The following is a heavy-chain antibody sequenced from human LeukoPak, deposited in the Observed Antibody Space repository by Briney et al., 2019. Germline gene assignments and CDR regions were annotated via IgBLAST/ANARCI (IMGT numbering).Heavy chain of an antibody. CDR2: IYSAGST. J-gene: IGHJ4*02. D-gene: IGHD2-21*01. CDR1: GFTVSSNY. CDR3: ARVRGDYYLDY. Sequence: GGSLRLSCAASGFTVSSNYMSWVGQAPGKGLEGVSVIYSAGSTYYSDSVKGRFTISRDNPKNTLYLQINSLRAEDTAVYYCARVRGDYYLDYWGQGTLVTVSS. V-gene: IGHV3-66*02.